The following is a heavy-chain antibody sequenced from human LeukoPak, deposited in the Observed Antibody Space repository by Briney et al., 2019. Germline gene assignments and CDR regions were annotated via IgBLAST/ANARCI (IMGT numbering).Heavy chain of an antibody. V-gene: IGHV1-2*02. CDR2: INPNSGGT. D-gene: IGHD2-2*01. CDR3: AFVQSTSCCGPNWGFDP. J-gene: IGHJ5*02. CDR1: GYTFTGYY. Sequence: ASVKVSCKASGYTFTGYYMHWVRQAPGQGLEWMGWINPNSGGTNYAQKFQGRVTMTRDTSISTAYMELSRLRSDDTAVYYCAFVQSTSCCGPNWGFDPWGQGTLVTVSS.